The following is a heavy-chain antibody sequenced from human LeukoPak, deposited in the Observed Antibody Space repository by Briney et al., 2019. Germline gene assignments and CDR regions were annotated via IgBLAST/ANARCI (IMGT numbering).Heavy chain of an antibody. Sequence: ASVKVSCKASGYTFTSYGIIWVRQAPGQGLEWMGWISAYNGNTNYAQKLQGRVTMTTDTSTSTAYMELRSLRSDDTAVYYCARGSAPVPNTYYYDSARMYGEEVQFFDPWGQGTLVTVSS. CDR1: GYTFTSYG. CDR3: ARGSAPVPNTYYYDSARMYGEEVQFFDP. V-gene: IGHV1-18*01. J-gene: IGHJ5*02. D-gene: IGHD3-22*01. CDR2: ISAYNGNT.